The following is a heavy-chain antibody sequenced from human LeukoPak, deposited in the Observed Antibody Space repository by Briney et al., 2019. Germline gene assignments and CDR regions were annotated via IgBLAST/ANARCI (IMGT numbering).Heavy chain of an antibody. V-gene: IGHV1-18*01. D-gene: IGHD6-6*01. CDR1: GYTFTSYG. J-gene: IGHJ5*02. CDR3: ARDTRRYSSSGNWFDP. Sequence: ASVKVSCKASGYTFTSYGIGWVRQAPGQGLEWMGWISAYNGNTNYAQKLQGRVTMTTDTSTSTAYMELRSLRSDDTAVYYCARDTRRYSSSGNWFDPWGQGTLVTVSS. CDR2: ISAYNGNT.